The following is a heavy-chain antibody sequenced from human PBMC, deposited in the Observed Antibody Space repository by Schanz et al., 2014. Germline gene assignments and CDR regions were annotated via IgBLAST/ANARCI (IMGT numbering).Heavy chain of an antibody. D-gene: IGHD1-1*01. CDR3: ARGTDWNLHY. Sequence: EVQLLDSGGGLVQPGGSLRLSCAASGFTFSTYAMSWVRQAPGKGLEWVSVIYSGIGAYYADSVKDRFTVSRDNSKNTVYLQMNRLRAGDTAVYYCARGTDWNLHYWGQGALVTVSS. J-gene: IGHJ4*02. CDR1: GFTFSTYA. V-gene: IGHV3-23*03. CDR2: IYSGIGA.